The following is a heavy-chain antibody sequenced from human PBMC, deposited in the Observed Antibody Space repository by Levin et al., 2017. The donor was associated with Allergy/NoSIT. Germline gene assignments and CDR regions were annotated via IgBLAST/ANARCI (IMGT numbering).Heavy chain of an antibody. CDR1: GGSFSGYY. CDR3: ARGPRVGPQQLLPFPPMDV. J-gene: IGHJ6*02. D-gene: IGHD6-13*01. CDR2: INHSGST. V-gene: IGHV4-34*01. Sequence: NPSETLSLTCAVYGGSFSGYYWSWIRQPPGKGLEWIGEINHSGSTNYNPSLKSRVTISVDTSKNQFSLRLSSVTAADTAVYYCARGPRVGPQQLLPFPPMDVWGQGTPVTVSS.